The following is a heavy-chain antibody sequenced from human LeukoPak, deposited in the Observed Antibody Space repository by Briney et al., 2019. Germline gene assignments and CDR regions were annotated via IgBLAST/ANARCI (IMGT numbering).Heavy chain of an antibody. CDR3: AKDRANWAIDD. V-gene: IGHV3-69-1*01. D-gene: IGHD2-2*02. Sequence: GGSLRLSCAASGFTFTNHPMNWVRQAPGKGLGWVSYIGGDGVAFYADSVKGRFTMSKDDARKSLYLQMSSLRVEDTALYYCAKDRANWAIDDWGRGTQVTVSS. J-gene: IGHJ4*02. CDR2: IGGDGVA. CDR1: GFTFTNHP.